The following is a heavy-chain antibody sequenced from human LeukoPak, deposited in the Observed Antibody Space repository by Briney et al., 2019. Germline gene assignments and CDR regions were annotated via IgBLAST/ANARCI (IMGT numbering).Heavy chain of an antibody. D-gene: IGHD1-26*01. V-gene: IGHV3-23*01. CDR3: AKDLDSGSYYSPGFDY. Sequence: GGSLRLSCAASGFTFSTYGVNWVRQAPGKGLEWVSAISGSGGSTYYADSVKGRFTISRDNSKNTLYLQMNSLRAEDTAVYYCAKDLDSGSYYSPGFDYWGQGTLVTVSS. CDR1: GFTFSTYG. J-gene: IGHJ4*02. CDR2: ISGSGGST.